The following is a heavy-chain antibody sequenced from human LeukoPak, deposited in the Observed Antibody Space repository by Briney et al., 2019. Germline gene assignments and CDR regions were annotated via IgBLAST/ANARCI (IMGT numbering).Heavy chain of an antibody. CDR1: GFTFRSYA. Sequence: GGSLRLSCAASGFTFRSYAVHWVRQAPGKGLEWVAVISYDGSNKYYADSVQGRFTISRDNSKNTLYLQMKSLRAEDTSIYYCTKDPPLMITFGGVISWGQGTLVTVSS. CDR3: TKDPPLMITFGGVIS. D-gene: IGHD3-16*02. V-gene: IGHV3-30-3*01. J-gene: IGHJ5*02. CDR2: ISYDGSNK.